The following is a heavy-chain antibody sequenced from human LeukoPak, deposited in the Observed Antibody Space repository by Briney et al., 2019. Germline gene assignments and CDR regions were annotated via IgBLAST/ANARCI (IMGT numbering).Heavy chain of an antibody. D-gene: IGHD6-13*01. CDR2: ISTSGST. Sequence: SETLSLTCTVSGGSISSHYWSWIRQPAGKGLEWIGRISTSGSTNYNPSLKSRVTMSVDTSKNQLSLKLSSVTAADTAVYYCARDEGGMAAAGRNFDYWGQGTLVTVSS. CDR3: ARDEGGMAAAGRNFDY. J-gene: IGHJ4*02. CDR1: GGSISSHY. V-gene: IGHV4-4*07.